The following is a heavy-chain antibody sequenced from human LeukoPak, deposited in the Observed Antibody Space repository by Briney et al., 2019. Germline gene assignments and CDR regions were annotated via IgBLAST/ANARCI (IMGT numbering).Heavy chain of an antibody. CDR1: GYTFTSYG. D-gene: IGHD3-9*01. Sequence: ASVKVSCKASGYTFTSYGISLVRQAPGQGLEWMGWISAHNGNTNYAQKLQGRVTMTTDTSTSTAYMELRSLRSDDTAVYYCARVPTPLLRYFDWSATPLDYWGQGTLVTVSS. V-gene: IGHV1-18*01. J-gene: IGHJ4*02. CDR2: ISAHNGNT. CDR3: ARVPTPLLRYFDWSATPLDY.